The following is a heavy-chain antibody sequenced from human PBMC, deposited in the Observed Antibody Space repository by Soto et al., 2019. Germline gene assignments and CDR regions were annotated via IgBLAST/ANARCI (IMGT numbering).Heavy chain of an antibody. CDR3: AREFLGGLDV. Sequence: QVQLVESGGGVVQPGRSLRLSCAASGFTFSSYAMHWVRQAPGKGLEWVAVISYDGSNKYYADSVKGRFTISRDNSKNTLYLQMNSLRAEDTAVYDCAREFLGGLDVWGQGATVTVSS. J-gene: IGHJ6*02. CDR2: ISYDGSNK. CDR1: GFTFSSYA. V-gene: IGHV3-30-3*01. D-gene: IGHD7-27*01.